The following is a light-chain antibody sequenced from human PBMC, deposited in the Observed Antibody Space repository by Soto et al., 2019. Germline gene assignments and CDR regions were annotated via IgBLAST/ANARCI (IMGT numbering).Light chain of an antibody. CDR2: DVT. V-gene: IGLV2-14*01. Sequence: QSVLTQPASVSGSPGQSITISSTGTSSDVGGYDYVSWYQQHPGKAPKLMIYDVTNRPSGVSNRFSGSKSGNTASLTISGLQAEDEADYYCISYASINTYVFGTGTKLTVL. J-gene: IGLJ1*01. CDR3: ISYASINTYV. CDR1: SSDVGGYDY.